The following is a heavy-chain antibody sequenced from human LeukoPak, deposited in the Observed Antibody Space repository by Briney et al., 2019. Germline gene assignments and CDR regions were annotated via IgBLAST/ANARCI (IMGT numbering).Heavy chain of an antibody. V-gene: IGHV4-39*01. CDR3: SRQGRGGGALSFFDS. CDR1: GVSISTTSYY. D-gene: IGHD2/OR15-2a*01. Sequence: SETLSLTCTVSGVSISTTSYYWGWIRQTPGKGLEWIGSMLYRGSTYYSPSLRSRVIISVDASKNQFFLTLSAVTAAAAAVYYLSRQGRGGGALSFFDSWGQGTLVTVSS. CDR2: MLYRGST. J-gene: IGHJ4*02.